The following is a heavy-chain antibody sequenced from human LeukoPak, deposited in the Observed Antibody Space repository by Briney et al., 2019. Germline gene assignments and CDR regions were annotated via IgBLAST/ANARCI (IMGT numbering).Heavy chain of an antibody. CDR1: GFNFRDYY. Sequence: PGGSLRLSCLASGFNFRDYYLSWIRQTAVQGLEWLEVISASGGLIPYEYAVKGRFAISRDDANNSVFLQMNSLNAEDPALYYCARHMVIRPFHPWGQGTQVTDS. J-gene: IGHJ5*02. CDR2: ISASGGLI. D-gene: IGHD4/OR15-4a*01. V-gene: IGHV3-11*01. CDR3: ARHMVIRPFHP.